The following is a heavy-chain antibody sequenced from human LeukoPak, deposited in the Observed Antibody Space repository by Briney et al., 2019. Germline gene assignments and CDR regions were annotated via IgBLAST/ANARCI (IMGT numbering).Heavy chain of an antibody. V-gene: IGHV1-46*01. CDR3: ARVDSDAGATFDY. CDR2: INPSGGST. CDR1: GYTFXSYY. Sequence: SVKVSCXASGYTFXSYYMHWVRQAPGQGLEWMGIINPSGGSTSYAQKFQGRVTMTRDTSTSTVYMELSSLRSEDTAVYYCARVDSDAGATFDYWGQGTLVTVSS. D-gene: IGHD1-26*01. J-gene: IGHJ4*02.